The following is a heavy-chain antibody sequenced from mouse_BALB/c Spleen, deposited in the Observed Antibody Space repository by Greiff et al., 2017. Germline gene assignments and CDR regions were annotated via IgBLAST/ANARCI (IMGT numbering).Heavy chain of an antibody. Sequence: VQLQQSGAELAKPGASVKMSCKASGYTFTSYWMHWVKQRPGQGLEWIGYINPSTGYTEYNQKFKDKATLTADKSSSTAYMQLSSLTSEDSAVYYCADLTGVDYWGQGTTLTVSS. CDR1: GYTFTSYW. J-gene: IGHJ2*01. D-gene: IGHD4-1*01. CDR2: INPSTGYT. CDR3: ADLTGVDY. V-gene: IGHV1-7*01.